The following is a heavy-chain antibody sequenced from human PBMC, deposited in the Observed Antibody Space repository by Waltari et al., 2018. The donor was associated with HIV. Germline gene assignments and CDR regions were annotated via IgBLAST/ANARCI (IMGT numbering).Heavy chain of an antibody. V-gene: IGHV1-69*02. CDR2: IIPILGII. J-gene: IGHJ6*02. Sequence: QVQLVQSGAEVKKPGSSVKVSCKASGGSFSTYTFSWVRQAHGQGLEWMVRIIPILGIINYALTFPGSFTSTADKSTSTAYMELSSLGSEDTSVYYCVRSETATTYHYYGMDVLGQGSTFTVSS. CDR3: VRSETATTYHYYGMDV. D-gene: IGHD1-1*01. CDR1: GGSFSTYT.